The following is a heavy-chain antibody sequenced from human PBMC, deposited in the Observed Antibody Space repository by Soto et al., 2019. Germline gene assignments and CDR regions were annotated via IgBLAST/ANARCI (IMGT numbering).Heavy chain of an antibody. V-gene: IGHV1-69*13. Sequence: SVKVSCKASGGTFSSYAISWVRQAPGQGLEWMGGIIPIFGTANYAQKFQGRVTITADESTSTAYMELSSLRSEDTAVYYCARDSPGWVPNCYCGMDVWGQGTTVTVSS. J-gene: IGHJ6*02. CDR2: IIPIFGTA. D-gene: IGHD1-26*01. CDR1: GGTFSSYA. CDR3: ARDSPGWVPNCYCGMDV.